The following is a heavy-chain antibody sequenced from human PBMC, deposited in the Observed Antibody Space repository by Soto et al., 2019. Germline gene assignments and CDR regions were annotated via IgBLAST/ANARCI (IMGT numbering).Heavy chain of an antibody. J-gene: IGHJ6*02. V-gene: IGHV1-2*02. D-gene: IGHD2-2*01. CDR2: INPNSGGT. CDR3: ARFDFVVVPAAIYYYYGMDV. CDR1: GYTFTGSY. Sequence: ASVNVSCKASGYTFTGSYIHWVRQAPGQGLEWMGWINPNSGGTNYAQKFQGRVTMTTDTSASTAYMELRSLRSDDTAVYYCARFDFVVVPAAIYYYYGMDVWGQGTTVTVSS.